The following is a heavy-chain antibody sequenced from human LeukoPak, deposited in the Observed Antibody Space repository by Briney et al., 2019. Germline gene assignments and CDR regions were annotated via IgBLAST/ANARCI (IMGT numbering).Heavy chain of an antibody. CDR3: AKDQYEILTGPTDFDY. CDR1: GFTFSSYS. J-gene: IGHJ4*02. Sequence: PGGSLRLSCAASGFTFSSYSMNWVRQAPGKGLEWVSYISSSSSTIYYADSVKGRFTISRDNSKNTLYLQMNSLRAEDTAVYYCAKDQYEILTGPTDFDYWGQGTLVTASS. D-gene: IGHD3-9*01. CDR2: ISSSSSTI. V-gene: IGHV3-48*01.